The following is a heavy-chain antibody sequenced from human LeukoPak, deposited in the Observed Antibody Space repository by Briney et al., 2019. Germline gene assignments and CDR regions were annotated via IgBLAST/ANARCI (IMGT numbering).Heavy chain of an antibody. CDR2: IDWDDDR. D-gene: IGHD3-22*01. CDR1: GFSLTTTGMS. CDR3: ARTVNTGRGMDV. V-gene: IGHV2-70*11. Sequence: EAGPTLVNPTQTLTLTCTFSGFSLTTTGMSVAWIRQPPGKALEWLARIDWDDDRYYTTSLKTRLTISKDTSKNQVALTMTSMDPVDTATYYCARTVNTGRGMDVWGQGTTVTVSS. J-gene: IGHJ6*02.